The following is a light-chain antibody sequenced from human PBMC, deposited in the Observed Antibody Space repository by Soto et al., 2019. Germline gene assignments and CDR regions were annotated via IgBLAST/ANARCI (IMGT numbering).Light chain of an antibody. Sequence: QSALTQPRSVSGSPGQSVTISCTGTSSDVGGYNYVSWYQQHPGKAPKLMIYDVSKRPSGVPDRFSGSKSDNTASLTISGLQAEDEADYYSCSYAGSYTHVFGTGTKLTVL. CDR3: CSYAGSYTHV. J-gene: IGLJ1*01. CDR2: DVS. CDR1: SSDVGGYNY. V-gene: IGLV2-11*01.